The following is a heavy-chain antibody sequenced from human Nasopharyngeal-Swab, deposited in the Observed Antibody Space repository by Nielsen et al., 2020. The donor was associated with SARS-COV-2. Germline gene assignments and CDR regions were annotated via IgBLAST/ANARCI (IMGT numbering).Heavy chain of an antibody. CDR2: INHSGST. J-gene: IGHJ5*02. V-gene: IGHV4-34*01. D-gene: IGHD6-19*01. CDR1: GGSFSGYY. CDR3: ARGRGSSDLTYNWFDP. Sequence: GSLRLSCAVYGGSFSGYYWSWIRQPPGKGLEWIGEINHSGSTNYNPSLKSRVTISVDTSKNQFSLKLSSVTAADTAVYYCARGRGSSDLTYNWFDPWGQGTLVTVSS.